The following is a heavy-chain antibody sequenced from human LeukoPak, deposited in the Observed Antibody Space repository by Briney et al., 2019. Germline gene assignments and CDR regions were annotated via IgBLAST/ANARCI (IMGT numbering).Heavy chain of an antibody. CDR1: GYTFTGYH. D-gene: IGHD3-10*01. CDR3: ARDRYYGSGSYFNWFDP. CDR2: INPNSGGT. Sequence: ASVKVSCKASGYTFTGYHMHWVRQAPGQGLEWMGWINPNSGGTNYAQKFQGWVTMTRDTSISTAYMELSRLRSDDTAVYYCARDRYYGSGSYFNWFDPWGQGTLVTVSS. V-gene: IGHV1-2*04. J-gene: IGHJ5*02.